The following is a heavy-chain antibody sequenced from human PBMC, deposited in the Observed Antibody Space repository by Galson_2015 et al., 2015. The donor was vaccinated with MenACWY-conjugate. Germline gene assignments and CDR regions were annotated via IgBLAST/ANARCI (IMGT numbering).Heavy chain of an antibody. V-gene: IGHV3-30*02. Sequence: SLRLSCAPSGFTFSAYGMHWVRQAPGKGLEWLAFMRYDGSDGTYADSVEGRFIISRDDSRRKLSLQMNNLTTEDTAVYFCAKDKIFFGSGSYLYYFDYWGQGTLVTVSS. CDR2: MRYDGSDG. J-gene: IGHJ4*02. CDR3: AKDKIFFGSGSYLYYFDY. CDR1: GFTFSAYG. D-gene: IGHD3-10*01.